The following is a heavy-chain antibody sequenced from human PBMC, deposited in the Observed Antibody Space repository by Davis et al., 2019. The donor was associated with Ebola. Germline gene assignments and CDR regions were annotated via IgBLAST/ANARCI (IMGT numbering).Heavy chain of an antibody. D-gene: IGHD2-8*01. CDR3: ARESPRYCPNGVCSPDWYFDL. V-gene: IGHV4-39*07. J-gene: IGHJ2*01. CDR1: GGSISSSSYY. CDR2: IYHSGST. Sequence: PSETLSLTCTVSGGSISSSSYYWGWIRQPPGMGLEWIGSIYHSGSTYYNTSLKSRVTISVDRSKNQFSPKLSSVTAADTAVYYCARESPRYCPNGVCSPDWYFDLWGRGTLVTVSS.